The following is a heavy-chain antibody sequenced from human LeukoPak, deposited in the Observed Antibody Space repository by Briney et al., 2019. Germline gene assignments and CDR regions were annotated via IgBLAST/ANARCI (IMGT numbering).Heavy chain of an antibody. CDR2: IYCSAST. D-gene: IGHD6-13*01. CDR3: ARGIAAYAP. Sequence: PSETLSLTCTVSGGSISTYYWSWIRQPPGKGLEWIGYIYCSASTNSNPSLKSRVTISVDTSKNHFSLKLNSVTAADTAVYYCARGIAAYAPWGQGTLVTVSS. CDR1: GGSISTYY. J-gene: IGHJ5*02. V-gene: IGHV4-59*01.